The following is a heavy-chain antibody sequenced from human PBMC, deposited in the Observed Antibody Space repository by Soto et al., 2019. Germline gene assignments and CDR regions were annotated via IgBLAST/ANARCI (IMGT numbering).Heavy chain of an antibody. CDR1: FFSLTKTHGG. D-gene: IGHD2-15*01. Sequence: TRPVPCTAPFFSLTKTHGGVLWVRPPPGKALEWLAHILSNDEEVYSSSLTSRLTISKDPSKSQVVLTMSNMEPVDTATYYCARIWGDCSGGDSYFYYYAMDGLGQAT. J-gene: IGHJ6*02. CDR2: ILSNDEE. V-gene: IGHV2-26*01. CDR3: ARIWGDCSGGDSYFYYYAMDG.